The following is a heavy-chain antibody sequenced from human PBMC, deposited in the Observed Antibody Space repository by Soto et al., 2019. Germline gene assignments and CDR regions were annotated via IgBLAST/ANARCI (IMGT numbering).Heavy chain of an antibody. J-gene: IGHJ5*02. V-gene: IGHV1-69*13. D-gene: IGHD2-2*03. CDR1: GGTFSSYA. CDR2: IIPIFGTA. Sequence: SVKVSCKASGGTFSSYAISWVRQAPGQGLEWMGGIIPIFGTANYAQKFQGRVTITADESTSTAYMELSSLRSEDTAVYYCARVDRLPFSNWLDPCGQGTLVTVSS. CDR3: ARVDRLPFSNWLDP.